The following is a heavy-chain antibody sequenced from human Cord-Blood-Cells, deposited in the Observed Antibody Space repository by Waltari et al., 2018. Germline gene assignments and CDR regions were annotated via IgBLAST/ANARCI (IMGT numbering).Heavy chain of an antibody. V-gene: IGHV1-8*03. CDR1: GYTFTSYD. CDR3: ARGPRGYSSSWYYYYYYYMDV. Sequence: GAEVKKPGASVKVSCKASGYTFTSYDINWVRQATGQGLEWMGWMNPNSGNTGYAQKFKGRVTITRNTSISTAYMELSSLRSEDTAVYYCARGPRGYSSSWYYYYYYYMDVWGKGTTVTVSS. J-gene: IGHJ6*03. D-gene: IGHD6-13*01. CDR2: MNPNSGNT.